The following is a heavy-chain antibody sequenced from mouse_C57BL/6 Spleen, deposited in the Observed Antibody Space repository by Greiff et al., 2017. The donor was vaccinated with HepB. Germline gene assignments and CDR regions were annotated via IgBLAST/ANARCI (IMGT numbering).Heavy chain of an antibody. CDR2: INPSNGGT. CDR3: ARWNYGSSYGYFDV. Sequence: QVQLQQSGTELVKPGASVKLSCKASGYTFTSYWMHWVKQRPGQGLEWIGNINPSNGGTNYNEKFKSKATLTVDKSSSTAYMQLSSLTSEDSAVYYCARWNYGSSYGYFDVWGTGTTVTVSS. V-gene: IGHV1-53*01. J-gene: IGHJ1*03. CDR1: GYTFTSYW. D-gene: IGHD1-1*01.